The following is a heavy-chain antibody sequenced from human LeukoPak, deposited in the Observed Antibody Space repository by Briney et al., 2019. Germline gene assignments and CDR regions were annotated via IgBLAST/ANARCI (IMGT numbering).Heavy chain of an antibody. CDR2: INPNSGGT. J-gene: IGHJ4*02. CDR3: ARGLQIVVVHDY. V-gene: IGHV1-2*02. D-gene: IGHD3-22*01. CDR1: GGAFSSYT. Sequence: ASVKVSCKASGGAFSSYTISWVRQAPGQGLEWMGWINPNSGGTNYAQKFQGRVTMTRDMSISTAYMELSRLRSDDTAVYYCARGLQIVVVHDYWGQGTLVTVSS.